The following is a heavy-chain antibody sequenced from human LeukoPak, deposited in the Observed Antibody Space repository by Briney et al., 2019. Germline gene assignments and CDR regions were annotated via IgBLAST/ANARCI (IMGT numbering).Heavy chain of an antibody. V-gene: IGHV4-61*02. D-gene: IGHD2-2*01. Sequence: PSQTLSLTCTVSGGSISSGSYYWSWIRQPAGKGLEWIGRIYTSGSTNYNPSLKSRVTISVDTSKNQFSLKLSSVTAADTAVYYCARLLVVVPAAIPGRGAFDIWGQGTMVTVSS. J-gene: IGHJ3*02. CDR2: IYTSGST. CDR1: GGSISSGSYY. CDR3: ARLLVVVPAAIPGRGAFDI.